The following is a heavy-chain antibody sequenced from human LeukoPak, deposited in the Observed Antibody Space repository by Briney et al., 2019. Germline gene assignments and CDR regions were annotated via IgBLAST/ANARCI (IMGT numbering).Heavy chain of an antibody. D-gene: IGHD3-22*01. J-gene: IGHJ4*02. CDR1: GSTFTSYW. V-gene: IGHV5-51*01. CDR3: ARRTYYYDSSGYYFDY. Sequence: GASLQISCKGSGSTFTSYWIGWVRPLPGKALAWMGIIYPGDSDTRYSPSFQGQVTISADKSISTAYLQWSSLKASDTAMYYCARRTYYYDSSGYYFDYWGQGTLVTVSS. CDR2: IYPGDSDT.